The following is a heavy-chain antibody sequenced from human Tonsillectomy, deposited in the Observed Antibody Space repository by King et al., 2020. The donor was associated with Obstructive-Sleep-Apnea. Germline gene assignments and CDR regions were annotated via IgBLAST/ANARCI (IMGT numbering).Heavy chain of an antibody. CDR1: GGTFSSSG. CDR3: ARVNWNYGRNWFDP. Sequence: VQLVQSGAEVKKPGSSVKVSCKASGGTFSSSGISWVRQAPGQGIEWMGGIIPIFATPNYAQKFQGRVTITADESTSTAYMELSSLRCEDTAVYYCARVNWNYGRNWFDPWGQGTLVTVSS. V-gene: IGHV1-69*01. D-gene: IGHD1-7*01. CDR2: IIPIFATP. J-gene: IGHJ5*02.